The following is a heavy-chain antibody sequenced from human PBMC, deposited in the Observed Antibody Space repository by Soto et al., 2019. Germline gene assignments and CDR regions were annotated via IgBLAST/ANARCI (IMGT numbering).Heavy chain of an antibody. D-gene: IGHD5-12*01. V-gene: IGHV3-33*01. CDR1: GFTFSHYG. CDR3: ARFDGYNAAGAPDY. J-gene: IGHJ4*02. CDR2: IWYDESKK. Sequence: GGSLRLSCSTSGFTFSHYGMHWVRQAPGKGLEWVAVIWYDESKKYYADSVKGRFTISRDTSNNTLFLQMNSLRVEDTAVYYCARFDGYNAAGAPDYWGQGTLVTVSS.